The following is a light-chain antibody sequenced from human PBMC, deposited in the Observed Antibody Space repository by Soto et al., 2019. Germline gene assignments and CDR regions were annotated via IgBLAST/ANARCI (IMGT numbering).Light chain of an antibody. CDR3: QQANRFPLT. CDR2: AAS. Sequence: IQMTQSPDSVSASVGDTITITCRASQAISSWIAWYQQKPGQAPKILIYAASRLQGGVPLRFSGSGSGTDFTLTSSSLQPEDFSTYYCQQANRFPLTFGGGTRVEVK. CDR1: QAISSW. J-gene: IGKJ4*01. V-gene: IGKV1D-12*01.